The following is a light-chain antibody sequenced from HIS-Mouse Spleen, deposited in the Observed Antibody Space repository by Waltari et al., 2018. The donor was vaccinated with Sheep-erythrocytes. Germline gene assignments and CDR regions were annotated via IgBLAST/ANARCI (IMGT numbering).Light chain of an antibody. CDR2: EVS. Sequence: QSALTQPPSASGSPGQSVTISCTGTSSDVGGYNYVSWYQQHPGKAPKLMIYEVSNRPSGVPDRFSGCKAVNTASLTVAGLQAEDEAEYYCSSYAGSNNWVFGGGTKLTVL. J-gene: IGLJ3*02. CDR1: SSDVGGYNY. CDR3: SSYAGSNNWV. V-gene: IGLV2-8*01.